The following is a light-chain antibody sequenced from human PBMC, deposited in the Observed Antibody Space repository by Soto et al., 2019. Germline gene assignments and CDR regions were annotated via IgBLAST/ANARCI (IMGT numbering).Light chain of an antibody. CDR2: DAS. CDR3: HSRA. J-gene: IGKJ1*01. Sequence: DIQMTQSPSPLYASVGDRFTITCRASQSISSWLAWYQQKPGKAPKLLIYDASTLESGVPSRFSGSGSETEFTLTISRLQPDDFATYFCHSRAFGQGTKVDIK. V-gene: IGKV1-5*01. CDR1: QSISSW.